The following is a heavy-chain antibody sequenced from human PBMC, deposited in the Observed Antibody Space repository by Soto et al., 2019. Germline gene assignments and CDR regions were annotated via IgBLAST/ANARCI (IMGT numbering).Heavy chain of an antibody. CDR1: GGSISSGGYS. J-gene: IGHJ6*01. V-gene: IGHV4-30-2*01. D-gene: IGHD1-26*01. CDR3: DRGIGRGYYYYGMDV. Sequence: PSETLSLTCAVSGGSISSGGYSWSCIRQPPGKGLEWIGYIYHSGSTYYNPSLKSRVTISVDRSKNQFSLKLSSVTAADTAVYYCDRGIGRGYYYYGMDVWGPGTTVTVYS. CDR2: IYHSGST.